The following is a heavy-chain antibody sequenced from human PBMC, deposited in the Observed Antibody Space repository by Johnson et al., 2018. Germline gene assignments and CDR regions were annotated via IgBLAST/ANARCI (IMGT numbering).Heavy chain of an antibody. CDR2: IYYSGST. CDR3: AKDRARSWYTAFAFDI. CDR1: GGSISSYY. D-gene: IGHD6-13*01. V-gene: IGHV4-59*01. Sequence: QVQLQESGPGLVKPSETLSLTCTVSGGSISSYYWSWIRQPPGKGLEWIGYIYYSGSTNYNPSLKSRVTISVDTSKNQFSLKLSSVTAADTAVYYCAKDRARSWYTAFAFDIWGQGTMVTVSS. J-gene: IGHJ3*02.